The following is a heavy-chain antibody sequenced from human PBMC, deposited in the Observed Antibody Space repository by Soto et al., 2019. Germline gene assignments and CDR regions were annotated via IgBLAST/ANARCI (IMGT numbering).Heavy chain of an antibody. J-gene: IGHJ4*02. D-gene: IGHD3-22*01. CDR2: IIPIFGTA. CDR1: GGTFSSYA. CDR3: ARDLTASYDSSGYGWVDY. Sequence: ASVKVSFKASGGTFSSYAISWVRQAPGQVLECMGGIIPIFGTANYAQKFQGRVTITADKSTSTAYMELSSLRSEDTAVYYCARDLTASYDSSGYGWVDYWGQVTMVTVSS. V-gene: IGHV1-69*06.